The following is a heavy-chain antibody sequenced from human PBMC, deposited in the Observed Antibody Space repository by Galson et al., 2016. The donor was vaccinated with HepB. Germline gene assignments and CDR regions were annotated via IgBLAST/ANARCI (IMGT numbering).Heavy chain of an antibody. J-gene: IGHJ3*02. CDR2: IWNDGSNK. CDR3: ARAGYGSGEDAFDI. CDR1: GFTFSSNG. Sequence: SLRLSCAASGFTFSSNGMHWVRQAPGKGLEWVAVIWNDGSNKYYADSAKGRFTISRDNSKNTLYLQMNILRAEDTAVYYCARAGYGSGEDAFDIWGQGTTVTVSS. D-gene: IGHD3-10*01. V-gene: IGHV3-33*01.